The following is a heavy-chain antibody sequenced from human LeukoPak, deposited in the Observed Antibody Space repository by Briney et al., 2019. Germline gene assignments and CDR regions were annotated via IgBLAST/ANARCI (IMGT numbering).Heavy chain of an antibody. CDR2: IYNSGSA. Sequence: PSQTLSLTCAVSGGSIISGGYSWSWIRQPPGKGVEWIGYIYNSGSAYYNPSLKSRITMSVDTSKNQFSLKLRSVTAADTAVYYCARGESAWLHEYWGQGILVTVFS. V-gene: IGHV4-30-4*07. CDR3: ARGESAWLHEY. J-gene: IGHJ4*02. CDR1: GGSIISGGYS. D-gene: IGHD3-9*01.